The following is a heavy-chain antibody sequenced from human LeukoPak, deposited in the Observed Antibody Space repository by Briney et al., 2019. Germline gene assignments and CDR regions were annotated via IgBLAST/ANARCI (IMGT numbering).Heavy chain of an antibody. CDR2: IKPDGSQI. V-gene: IGHV3-7*01. Sequence: GGSLTLSCAASGFTFSSYWMTWVRQAPGKGLEWVANIKPDGSQIYYVDSVKGRFTISRAHAKNSLYLQMNSLRAEDTAVYYCARDLNWETYWGQGTLVSVSS. CDR1: GFTFSSYW. D-gene: IGHD7-27*01. CDR3: ARDLNWETY. J-gene: IGHJ4*02.